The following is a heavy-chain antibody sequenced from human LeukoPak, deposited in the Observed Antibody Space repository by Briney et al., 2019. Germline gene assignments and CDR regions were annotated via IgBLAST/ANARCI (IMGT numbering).Heavy chain of an antibody. V-gene: IGHV1-2*02. CDR3: ARDRRLDYQLPADN. D-gene: IGHD2-2*01. CDR1: GHTFTGYY. Sequence: ASVKVSCKASGHTFTGYYMHWVRQAPGQGLEWMGWINANSGGTNYAQKLQGRVTMTTDTSTSTAYMELRSLRSDDTAVYYCARDRRLDYQLPADNWGQGTLVTVSS. J-gene: IGHJ4*02. CDR2: INANSGGT.